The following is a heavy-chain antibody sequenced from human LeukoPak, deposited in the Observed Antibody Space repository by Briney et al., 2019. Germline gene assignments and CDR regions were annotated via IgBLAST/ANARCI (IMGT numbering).Heavy chain of an antibody. Sequence: KVGESLKISCKGSGYPFTNYWIGWVRPMPGKGLEWMGIIYPGDSDTRYRPSFQGQVTISADKSISSAYLQWSSLKASDTAIYYCARIPPTDTSGHYYFDYWGQGTLVTVSS. D-gene: IGHD6-25*01. J-gene: IGHJ4*02. CDR3: ARIPPTDTSGHYYFDY. CDR2: IYPGDSDT. V-gene: IGHV5-51*01. CDR1: GYPFTNYW.